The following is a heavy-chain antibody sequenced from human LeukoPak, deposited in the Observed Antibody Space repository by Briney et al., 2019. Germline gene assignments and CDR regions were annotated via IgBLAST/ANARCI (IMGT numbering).Heavy chain of an antibody. CDR3: TRPDDYGDY. V-gene: IGHV3-21*04. CDR1: GFTFRSYS. D-gene: IGHD1-14*01. J-gene: IGHJ4*02. CDR2: ISSSSDYI. Sequence: PGGSLRLSCAASGFTFRSYSMNWVRQAPGKGLEWVSSISSSSDYISYADSVKGRFTISRDNAKNSLFLQMNSLKTEDTALYYCTRPDDYGDYWGQGTLVTVSS.